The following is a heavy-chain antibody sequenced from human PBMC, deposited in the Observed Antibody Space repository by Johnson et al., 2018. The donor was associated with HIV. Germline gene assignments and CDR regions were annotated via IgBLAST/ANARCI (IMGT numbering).Heavy chain of an antibody. CDR1: GFTVSSNY. CDR3: ARAYYDSRGYYPHAFHV. D-gene: IGHD3-22*01. J-gene: IGHJ3*01. CDR2: IYVGGNT. V-gene: IGHV3-66*01. Sequence: MQLVESGGGLVQPWGSLRLSCAASGFTVSSNYMSWVRQAPGKGLEWVSSIYVGGNTYSADSVEGRFTISRDHSENTLYLQMNRLRAEDTAVYYCARAYYDSRGYYPHAFHVWGQGSVVTVSS.